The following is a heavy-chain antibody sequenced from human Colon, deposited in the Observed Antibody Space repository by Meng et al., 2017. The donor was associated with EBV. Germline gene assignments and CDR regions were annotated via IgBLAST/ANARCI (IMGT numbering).Heavy chain of an antibody. D-gene: IGHD6-19*01. J-gene: IGHJ5*02. Sequence: CSVSGGSISSSVSYWGWIRHPPGKGLGWIGSIGHSGFTYYTPSLKRRVTVSIDTSRNQFSLWLTSVTAADTAVYYCVRSSGWVKTGFDPWGQGTLVTVSS. CDR2: IGHSGFT. CDR1: GGSISSSVSY. V-gene: IGHV4-39*01. CDR3: VRSSGWVKTGFDP.